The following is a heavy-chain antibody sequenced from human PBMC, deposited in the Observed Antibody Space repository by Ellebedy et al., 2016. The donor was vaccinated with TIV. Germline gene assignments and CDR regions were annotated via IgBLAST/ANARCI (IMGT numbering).Heavy chain of an antibody. CDR3: AKDIDSSGMVWSPFDY. D-gene: IGHD6-19*01. CDR1: GFTFSSYA. J-gene: IGHJ4*02. Sequence: GGSLRLXXAASGFTFSSYAMSWVRQTPGKGLEWVSAISGSGGSTYYADSVKGRFTISRDNSKNTLYLQMNSLRAEDTAVYYCAKDIDSSGMVWSPFDYWGQGTLVTVSS. V-gene: IGHV3-23*01. CDR2: ISGSGGST.